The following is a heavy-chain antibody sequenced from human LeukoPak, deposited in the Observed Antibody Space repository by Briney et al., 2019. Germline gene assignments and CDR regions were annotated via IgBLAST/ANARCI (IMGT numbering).Heavy chain of an antibody. Sequence: SETLSLTCTVSGGSVSSGSYYWSWIRQPPGKGLEWIGYIYYSGSTNDNPSLKSRVTISVATSKNQFSLKLSSATAADTAGYYRARDKGQPFDYWGQGTLVTVSS. CDR2: IYYSGST. CDR1: GGSVSSGSYY. V-gene: IGHV4-61*01. J-gene: IGHJ4*02. CDR3: ARDKGQPFDY.